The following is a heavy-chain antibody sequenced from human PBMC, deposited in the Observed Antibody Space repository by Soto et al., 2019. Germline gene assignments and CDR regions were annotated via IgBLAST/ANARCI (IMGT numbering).Heavy chain of an antibody. CDR1: GFTVSSNY. D-gene: IGHD3-10*01. CDR3: ARDHVALVRVGHYYYGMDV. Sequence: GGSLRLSCAASGFTVSSNYMSWVRQAPGKGLEWVSVIYSGGSTYYADSVKGRFTISRDNSKNTLYLQMNSLRAEDTAVYYCARDHVALVRVGHYYYGMDVWGQGTTVTVSS. V-gene: IGHV3-53*01. CDR2: IYSGGST. J-gene: IGHJ6*02.